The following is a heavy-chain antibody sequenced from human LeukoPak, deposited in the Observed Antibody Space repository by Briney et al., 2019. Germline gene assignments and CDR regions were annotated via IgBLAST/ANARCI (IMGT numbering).Heavy chain of an antibody. CDR1: GGSISSGGYY. CDR2: IYYSGST. Sequence: PSQTLSLTCTVSGGSISSGGYYWSWIRQHPGKGLEWIGYIYYSGSTYYNPSLKSRVTISVDTSKNQFSLKLSSMTAADTAVYYCARGLSADYYYGMDVWGQGTTVTVSS. V-gene: IGHV4-31*03. CDR3: ARGLSADYYYGMDV. D-gene: IGHD2/OR15-2a*01. J-gene: IGHJ6*02.